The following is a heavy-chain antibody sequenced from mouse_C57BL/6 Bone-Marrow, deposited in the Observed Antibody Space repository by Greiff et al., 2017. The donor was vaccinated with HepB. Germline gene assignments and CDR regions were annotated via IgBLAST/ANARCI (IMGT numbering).Heavy chain of an antibody. CDR1: GYTFTSYW. V-gene: IGHV1-50*01. Sequence: QVQLKQSGAELVKPGASVKLSCKASGYTFTSYWMQWVKQRPGQGLEWIGEIDPSDSYTNYNQKFKGKATLTVDTSSSTAYMQLSSLTSEDSAVYYCASVGLRPSYYGSSFFAYWGQGTLVTVSA. J-gene: IGHJ3*01. CDR3: ASVGLRPSYYGSSFFAY. CDR2: IDPSDSYT. D-gene: IGHD1-1*01.